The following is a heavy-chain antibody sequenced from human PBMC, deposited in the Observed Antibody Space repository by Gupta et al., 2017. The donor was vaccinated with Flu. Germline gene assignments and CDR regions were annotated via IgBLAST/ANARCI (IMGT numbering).Heavy chain of an antibody. D-gene: IGHD5-18*01. V-gene: IGHV4-34*01. Sequence: QVQLQQWGAGLLKPSETLSLTCAVYGGSFSGYYWSWIRQPPGKGLEWIGEINHSGSTNYNPSLKSRVTISVDTPKNQFSLKLSSVTAADTAVYYCARGPVDTAMELTGGMDVWGQGTTVTVSS. CDR1: GGSFSGYY. CDR2: INHSGST. CDR3: ARGPVDTAMELTGGMDV. J-gene: IGHJ6*02.